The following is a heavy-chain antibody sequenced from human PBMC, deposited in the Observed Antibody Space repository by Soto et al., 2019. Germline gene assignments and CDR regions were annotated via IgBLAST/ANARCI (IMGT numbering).Heavy chain of an antibody. CDR2: ISGSGGTT. D-gene: IGHD1-20*01. V-gene: IGHV3-23*01. CDR3: AKDRKVYEL. J-gene: IGHJ4*02. CDR1: GLIFSNYA. Sequence: GGSLRLSCAASGLIFSNYAMSWIRQAPGKGLEWVSGISGSGGTTYYADSVRGRFTISRDNAKNTVSLQMNSLRVEDTAIYYCAKDRKVYELWGEGSLVTGSS.